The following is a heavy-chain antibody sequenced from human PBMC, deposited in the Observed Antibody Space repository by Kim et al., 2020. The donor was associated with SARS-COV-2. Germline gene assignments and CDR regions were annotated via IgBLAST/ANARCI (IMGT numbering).Heavy chain of an antibody. CDR3: ARDSSGWVQGYFDY. CDR1: GFTFSSYG. CDR2: ISYDGSNK. D-gene: IGHD6-19*01. J-gene: IGHJ4*02. V-gene: IGHV3-33*05. Sequence: GGSLRLSCAASGFTFSSYGMHWVRQAPGKGLEWVAVISYDGSNKYYADSVKGRFTISRDNSKNTLYLQMNSLRAEDTAVYYCARDSSGWVQGYFDYWGQG.